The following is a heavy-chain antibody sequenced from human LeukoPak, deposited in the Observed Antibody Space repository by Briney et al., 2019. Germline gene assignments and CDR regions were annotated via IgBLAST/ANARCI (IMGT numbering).Heavy chain of an antibody. CDR3: ARGGRITDY. CDR1: GFIFNNYA. J-gene: IGHJ4*02. D-gene: IGHD3-16*01. CDR2: ISWNSGSI. Sequence: PGGSLRLSCAGSGFIFNNYAMHWVRQPPGKGLEWVSGISWNSGSIDYADSVKGRFTISRDNAKNSLYLQMNSLRAEDTALYYCARGGRITDYWGQGTLVTVSS. V-gene: IGHV3-9*01.